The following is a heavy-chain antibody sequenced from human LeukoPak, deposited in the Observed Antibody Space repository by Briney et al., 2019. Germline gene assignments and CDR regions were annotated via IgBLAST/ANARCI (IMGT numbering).Heavy chain of an antibody. Sequence: PSETLSLTCTVSGGSINSYYWTWIRQPPGKGLEWIGHIYYSGSTNYNPSLKSRVTISVDTSKNQFSLKMSSVTAADTAVYYCARQRGTTYYYDSSGRYYFDYWGQGTLVTVSS. CDR3: ARQRGTTYYYDSSGRYYFDY. D-gene: IGHD3-22*01. J-gene: IGHJ4*02. CDR1: GGSINSYY. V-gene: IGHV4-59*08. CDR2: IYYSGST.